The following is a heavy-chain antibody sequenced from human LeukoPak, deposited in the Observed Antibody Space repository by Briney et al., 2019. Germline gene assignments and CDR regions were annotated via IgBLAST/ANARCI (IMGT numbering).Heavy chain of an antibody. V-gene: IGHV4-61*02. CDR1: GGSISGGSYY. CDR2: IYTSGST. J-gene: IGHJ6*03. Sequence: PSETLSLTCTVSGGSISGGSYYWSWIRQPAGKGLEWIGRIYTSGSTNYNPSLKSRVTISVDTSKNQFTLKLSSVTAADTAVYYCARDFYSYGYRRESYYYYYMDVWGKGTTVTVSS. D-gene: IGHD5-18*01. CDR3: ARDFYSYGYRRESYYYYYMDV.